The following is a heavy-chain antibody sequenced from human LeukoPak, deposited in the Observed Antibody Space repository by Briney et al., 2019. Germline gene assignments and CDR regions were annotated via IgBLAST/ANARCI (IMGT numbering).Heavy chain of an antibody. V-gene: IGHV3-48*04. D-gene: IGHD2-2*01. CDR1: GFTFSSYS. Sequence: GGSLSLSWAAAGFTFSSYSMNWVRQAPGGGLGWVSYISSSSGTIYYADSVKGRFTISRDNPKNSLYLQMNSLRAEDTAVYYCARGDIVVVPAAMDYYYGMDVWGQGTTVTVSS. J-gene: IGHJ6*02. CDR3: ARGDIVVVPAAMDYYYGMDV. CDR2: ISSSSGTI.